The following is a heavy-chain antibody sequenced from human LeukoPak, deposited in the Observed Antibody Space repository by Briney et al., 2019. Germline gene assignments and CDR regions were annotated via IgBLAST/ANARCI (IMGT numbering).Heavy chain of an antibody. Sequence: PGGSLRLSCAASGFTFDDYAMHWVRQAPAQGLERVSGISWNSGSIGYADSVKGRFTISRDNAKNSLYLQMNSLRAEDTALYYCAKAGAAAGQGYWYYMDVWGKGTTVTVSS. D-gene: IGHD6-13*01. CDR1: GFTFDDYA. CDR3: AKAGAAAGQGYWYYMDV. V-gene: IGHV3-9*01. J-gene: IGHJ6*03. CDR2: ISWNSGSI.